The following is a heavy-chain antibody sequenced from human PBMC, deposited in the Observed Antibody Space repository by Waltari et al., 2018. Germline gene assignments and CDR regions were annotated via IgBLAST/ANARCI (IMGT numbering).Heavy chain of an antibody. Sequence: QVQLQESGPGLVKPSETLSLTCSVSGGSITSSGYLWGWIRQSPGKGLEWIGSIYYSGIRYYNSSLKSRVTRSAGTSKNQLSLELTSVTAADTAVYYCVRHDYDGDVNWFDPWGQGTLVTVSS. CDR1: GGSITSSGYL. V-gene: IGHV4-39*01. CDR2: IYYSGIR. CDR3: VRHDYDGDVNWFDP. J-gene: IGHJ5*02. D-gene: IGHD4-17*01.